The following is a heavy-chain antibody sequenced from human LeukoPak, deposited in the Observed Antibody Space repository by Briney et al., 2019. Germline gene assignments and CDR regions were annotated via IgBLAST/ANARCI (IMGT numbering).Heavy chain of an antibody. D-gene: IGHD3-22*01. CDR1: GYSFTSYW. J-gene: IGHJ4*02. CDR3: ARRTQHCYDSSGYTDY. V-gene: IGHV5-51*01. CDR2: IYPGDSDT. Sequence: GESLKISCKGSGYSFTSYWIGWVRQMPGKGLEWMGIIYPGDSDTRYSPSFQGQVTISADKSISTAYLQWSSLKASDTAMYYCARRTQHCYDSSGYTDYWGQGTLVTVSS.